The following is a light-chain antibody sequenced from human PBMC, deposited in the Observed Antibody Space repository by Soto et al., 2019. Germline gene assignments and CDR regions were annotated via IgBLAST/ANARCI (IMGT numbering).Light chain of an antibody. V-gene: IGKV3-20*01. CDR1: QSVRSNY. Sequence: EIVLTQSPGTLSLSPGERATLSCRASQSVRSNYLAWYQQKPGQAPRLLIYGASSRATGIPDRFSGTGSGTDFTLTISSLEPEDFAVYYCQQYGCSPYTFGQGTKLEIK. CDR2: GAS. CDR3: QQYGCSPYT. J-gene: IGKJ2*01.